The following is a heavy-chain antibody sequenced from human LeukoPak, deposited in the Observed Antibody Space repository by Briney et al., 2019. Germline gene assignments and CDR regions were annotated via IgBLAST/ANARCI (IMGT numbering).Heavy chain of an antibody. Sequence: GGSLRLSCAASGLIVSSKYMSWVRQAPGKGLEWVSVIYSGGYTYYADSVKGRFTISRDNSKSTLYLQMNSMRAEDTAVYYCAVLLLSAFDIWGQGTMVTVSS. CDR2: IYSGGYT. CDR3: AVLLLSAFDI. CDR1: GLIVSSKY. J-gene: IGHJ3*02. D-gene: IGHD2-15*01. V-gene: IGHV3-66*01.